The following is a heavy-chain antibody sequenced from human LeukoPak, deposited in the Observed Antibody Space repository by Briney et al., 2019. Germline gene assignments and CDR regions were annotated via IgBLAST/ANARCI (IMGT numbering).Heavy chain of an antibody. D-gene: IGHD2-15*01. J-gene: IGHJ4*02. CDR1: GYTLTELS. Sequence: ASVKVSCKVSGYTLTELSMHWVRQALGKGLEWMGGFDPEDGETIYAQNFQGRVTMTEDTSTDTAYMELSSLRSDDTAVYYCATDPVGYCSANGCYSVDYWGQGTLVTVSS. CDR3: ATDPVGYCSANGCYSVDY. CDR2: FDPEDGET. V-gene: IGHV1-24*01.